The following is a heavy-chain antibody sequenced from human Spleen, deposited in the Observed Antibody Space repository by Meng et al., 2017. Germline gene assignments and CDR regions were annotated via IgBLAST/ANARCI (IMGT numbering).Heavy chain of an antibody. CDR3: ARAARTFDNWFDP. Sequence: QLQLQESGTGLMKPSETRSLTCTVSGSSISNNNYYWGWVRQPPGRGLEWIGSFYYIGNPYYHPSPQSRVTISVDTSKNQFSLKLSSVTTADTAIYFCARAARTFDNWFDPWGQGTLVTVSS. V-gene: IGHV4-39*01. J-gene: IGHJ5*02. CDR2: FYYIGNP. D-gene: IGHD3-16*01. CDR1: GSSISNNNYY.